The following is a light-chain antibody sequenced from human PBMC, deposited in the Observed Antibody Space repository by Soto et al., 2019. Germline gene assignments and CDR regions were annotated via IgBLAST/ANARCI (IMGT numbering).Light chain of an antibody. J-gene: IGLJ3*02. Sequence: QSALTQPASVSGSPGQSITISCTGTGSDIGAYNYVSWYQQHPGKAPKLLIFDVRNRPSGVSSRFSGSKSGNTASLTICGPRAEEEAVYNGTSYGGSNTLLFGGGTKWTVL. CDR1: GSDIGAYNY. CDR2: DVR. V-gene: IGLV2-14*03. CDR3: TSYGGSNTLL.